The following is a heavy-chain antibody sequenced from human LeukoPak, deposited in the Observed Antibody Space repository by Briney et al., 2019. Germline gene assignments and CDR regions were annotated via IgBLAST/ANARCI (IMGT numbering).Heavy chain of an antibody. CDR1: GGSISSYY. J-gene: IGHJ6*03. CDR3: ARNIVVVPADIPDYYYYYMDV. CDR2: IYYSGST. Sequence: SETLSLXCTVSGGSISSYYWSWIRQPPGKGLECIGYIYYSGSTNYNPSLKSRVTISVDTSKNQFSLKLSSVTAADTAVYYCARNIVVVPADIPDYYYYYMDVWGKGTTVTVSS. V-gene: IGHV4-59*01. D-gene: IGHD2-2*01.